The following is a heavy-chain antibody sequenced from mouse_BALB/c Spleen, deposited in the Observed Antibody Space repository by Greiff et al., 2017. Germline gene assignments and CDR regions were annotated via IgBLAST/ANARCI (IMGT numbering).Heavy chain of an antibody. CDR2: ISSGGSYT. D-gene: IGHD2-1*01. Sequence: EVKVVESGGDLVKPGGSLKLSCAASGFTFSSYGMSWVRQTPDKRLEWVATISSGGSYTYYPDSVKGRFTISRDNAKNTLYLQMSSLKSEDTAMYYCARRDYGNYVNAMDYWGQGTSVTVSS. J-gene: IGHJ4*01. CDR3: ARRDYGNYVNAMDY. V-gene: IGHV5-6*02. CDR1: GFTFSSYG.